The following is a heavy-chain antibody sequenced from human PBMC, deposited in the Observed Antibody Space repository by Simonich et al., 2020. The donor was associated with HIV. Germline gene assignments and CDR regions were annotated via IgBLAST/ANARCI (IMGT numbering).Heavy chain of an antibody. CDR2: INPNRGGQ. J-gene: IGHJ3*02. V-gene: IGHV1-2*02. Sequence: QVQLVQSGAEVKKPGASVQVSCKASGDTFTGNYMHWVRPAPGQGLEWMGWINPNRGGQNYAQKFQGRVTMTSDTSISTAYMELSRLRSDDTAVYYCARDRATIFGPVYGGAFDIWGQGTMVTVSS. D-gene: IGHD3-3*01. CDR3: ARDRATIFGPVYGGAFDI. CDR1: GDTFTGNY.